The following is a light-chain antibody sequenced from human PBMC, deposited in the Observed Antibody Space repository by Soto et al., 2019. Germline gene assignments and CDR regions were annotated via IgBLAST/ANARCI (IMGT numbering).Light chain of an antibody. CDR1: SSDVGAYKY. CDR2: DVT. Sequence: QSALTQPRSVSGSPGQSVTISCTGTSSDVGAYKYVSWYQHYTGEAPKVMIYDVTQRPSGVPDRFSGTKSGNTASLTISGLQAEDEADYYCCSYAGSYTWVFGSGTKVTVL. J-gene: IGLJ1*01. CDR3: CSYAGSYTWV. V-gene: IGLV2-11*01.